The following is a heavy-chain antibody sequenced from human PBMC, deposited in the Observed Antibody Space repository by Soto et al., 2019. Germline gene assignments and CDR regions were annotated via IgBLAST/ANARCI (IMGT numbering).Heavy chain of an antibody. CDR3: AKDRTAAARNFDY. Sequence: LGGSLRLSCAASGFTFTNYWMHRVRQAPGKGLEWVSAISTAVGATYYADSVKGRFTISRDDSNNTLYLQMNSLRAEDTAVYYCAKDRTAAARNFDYWGQGTPVTVSS. CDR1: GFTFTNYW. D-gene: IGHD6-13*01. J-gene: IGHJ4*02. CDR2: ISTAVGAT. V-gene: IGHV3-23*01.